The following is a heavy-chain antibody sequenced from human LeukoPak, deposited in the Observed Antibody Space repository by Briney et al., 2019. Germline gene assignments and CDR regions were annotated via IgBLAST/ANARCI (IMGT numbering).Heavy chain of an antibody. J-gene: IGHJ4*02. CDR3: TSNSDSSGYYSAY. Sequence: PGRSLRLSCTASGFTFADYALNWVRQAPGKGLEWVGFIRNKAYGGTTEYAASVRGRFSISTDDSKSIAYLQMNSLKTEDTAVYYCTSNSDSSGYYSAYWGQGTLVTVSS. CDR2: IRNKAYGGTT. CDR1: GFTFADYA. D-gene: IGHD3-22*01. V-gene: IGHV3-49*04.